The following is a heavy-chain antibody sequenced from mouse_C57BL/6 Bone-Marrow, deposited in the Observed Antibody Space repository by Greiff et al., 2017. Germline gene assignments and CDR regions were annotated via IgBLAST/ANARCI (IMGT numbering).Heavy chain of an antibody. D-gene: IGHD1-1*01. CDR3: ARSLYYGSSYEYFDV. CDR1: GYAFSSSW. Sequence: VQLQESGPELVKPGASVKISCKASGYAFSSSWMNWVKQRPGKGLEWIGRIYPGDGDTNYNGTFKGKATLTADKSSSTAYMQLSSLTSEDSAVYFCARSLYYGSSYEYFDVWGTGTTVTVSS. J-gene: IGHJ1*03. V-gene: IGHV1-82*01. CDR2: IYPGDGDT.